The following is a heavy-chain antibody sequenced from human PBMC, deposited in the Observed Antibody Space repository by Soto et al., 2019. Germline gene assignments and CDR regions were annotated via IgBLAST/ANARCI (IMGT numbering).Heavy chain of an antibody. CDR3: TRDIICGGDCYSDYYYYGMDV. V-gene: IGHV3-49*04. CDR1: VFTFSSYS. Sequence: GSLRLSCAASVFTFSSYSMNWVRQAPGKGLEWVGFIRSKAYGGTTEYAASVKGRFTISRDDSKSIAYLQMNSLKTEDTAVYYCTRDIICGGDCYSDYYYYGMDVWGQGTTVTVS. J-gene: IGHJ6*02. D-gene: IGHD2-21*02. CDR2: IRSKAYGGTT.